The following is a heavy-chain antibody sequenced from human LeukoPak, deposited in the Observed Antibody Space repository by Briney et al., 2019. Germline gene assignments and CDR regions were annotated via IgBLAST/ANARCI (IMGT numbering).Heavy chain of an antibody. Sequence: SSVKVSCQASGCTVLNYTLSWLRQPPGQGLAWMGGSIPSLCTANYAQTLQGRVTISADKSTSTAYMEMISLRTEDTAVYYCAREAVLRGYSFDYWGQGTLVTVSS. D-gene: IGHD2/OR15-2a*01. J-gene: IGHJ4*02. V-gene: IGHV1-69*08. CDR1: GCTVLNYT. CDR2: SIPSLCTA. CDR3: AREAVLRGYSFDY.